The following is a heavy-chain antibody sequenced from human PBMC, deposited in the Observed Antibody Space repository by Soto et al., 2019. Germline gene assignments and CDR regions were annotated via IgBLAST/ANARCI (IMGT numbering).Heavy chain of an antibody. CDR2: MNPNSGNT. Sequence: QVQLVQSGAEVKKPGASVKVSCKASGNTFTSYDINWVRQATGQGLEYLGWMNPNSGNTAYVQKFQGRVTMTWDTSITTAYMELSGLRSEDTAVYFCARGLKYGAYSRWFDPWGQGTLVTVSS. J-gene: IGHJ5*02. CDR3: ARGLKYGAYSRWFDP. D-gene: IGHD4-17*01. V-gene: IGHV1-8*01. CDR1: GNTFTSYD.